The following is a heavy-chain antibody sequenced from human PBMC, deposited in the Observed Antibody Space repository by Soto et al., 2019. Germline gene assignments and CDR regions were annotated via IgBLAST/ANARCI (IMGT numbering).Heavy chain of an antibody. J-gene: IGHJ4*02. D-gene: IGHD6-19*01. CDR1: TFTFSNYG. V-gene: IGHV3-30*18. Sequence: GGSLRLSCAASTFTFSNYGMHWVRQAPGKGLEWVALISYDGRNQYYADSVEGRFTISRDNSKNTLYLEMNSLRAEDTAIYYCAKASSDWCYDYWGQGTXVTVSS. CDR3: AKASSDWCYDY. CDR2: ISYDGRNQ.